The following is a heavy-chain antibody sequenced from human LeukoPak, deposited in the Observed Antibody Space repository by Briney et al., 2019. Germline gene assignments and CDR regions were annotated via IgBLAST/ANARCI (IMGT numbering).Heavy chain of an antibody. CDR1: GLTFRAYG. V-gene: IGHV3-23*01. J-gene: IGHJ4*02. CDR2: ISGGGDTT. CDR3: AILGPLDY. Sequence: GGSLRLSCAASGLTFRAYGMSWVRQAPGKGLEWVSSISGGGDTTYYADSVRGRFTTSRDNSKNTMYLQMNSLRAEDTAVYYCAILGPLDYWGQGTLVAVSS.